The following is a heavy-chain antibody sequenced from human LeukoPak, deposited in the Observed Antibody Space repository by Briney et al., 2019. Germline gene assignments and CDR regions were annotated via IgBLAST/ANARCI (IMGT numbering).Heavy chain of an antibody. D-gene: IGHD1-20*01. CDR2: ISSSSSYI. CDR3: ARGRSRYAWNYLVY. V-gene: IGHV3-21*01. Sequence: GGSLRLSCAASGFTFSSYSMSWVRQAPGEGLEWVSSISSSSSYIYYADSVKGRFTISRDNAKNSLYLQMNSLRAEDTAVYYCARGRSRYAWNYLVYWGQGTLVTVSS. CDR1: GFTFSSYS. J-gene: IGHJ4*02.